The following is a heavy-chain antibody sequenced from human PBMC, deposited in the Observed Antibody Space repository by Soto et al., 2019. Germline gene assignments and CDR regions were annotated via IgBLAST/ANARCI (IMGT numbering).Heavy chain of an antibody. D-gene: IGHD5-18*01. Sequence: PSETLSLTCTVSGGSVSSGDYYWSWIRQPPGKGLEWIGYIYYSGSTNYNPSLKSRGSISLDTSKNQFSLRLTSVTAADTAVYYCARIPVDTYMINWFDPWGQGTLVTVSS. J-gene: IGHJ5*02. CDR1: GGSVSSGDYY. V-gene: IGHV4-61*08. CDR2: IYYSGST. CDR3: ARIPVDTYMINWFDP.